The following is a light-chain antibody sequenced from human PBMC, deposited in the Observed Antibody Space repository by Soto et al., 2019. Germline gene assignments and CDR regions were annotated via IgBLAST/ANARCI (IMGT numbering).Light chain of an antibody. CDR1: QNISGY. CDR2: AAS. CDR3: QQSYTTPFT. J-gene: IGKJ3*01. Sequence: DIQMTQSPSSLSASVGDRVTITCRASQNISGYLNWYQQKPGKAPKLLIYAASNLQSGVPSRFSGRGSGTDFTLTISSLQPEDFATYYCQQSYTTPFTFGPGTKVDIK. V-gene: IGKV1-39*01.